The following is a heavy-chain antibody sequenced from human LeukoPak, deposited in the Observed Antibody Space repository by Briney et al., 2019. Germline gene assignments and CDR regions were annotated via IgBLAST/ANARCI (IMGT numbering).Heavy chain of an antibody. D-gene: IGHD6-13*01. CDR3: AGDDNSSWWSY. CDR2: MYYSGTT. CDR1: GVSITSYY. J-gene: IGHJ4*02. Sequence: SETLSLXCTVSGVSITSYYWSWIRQPPGKELEWIGNMYYSGTTNYNPSLKSRVTISADTSKNQLSLKLKSVTAADTAAYYCAGDDNSSWWSYWGLGTLVTVSS. V-gene: IGHV4-59*01.